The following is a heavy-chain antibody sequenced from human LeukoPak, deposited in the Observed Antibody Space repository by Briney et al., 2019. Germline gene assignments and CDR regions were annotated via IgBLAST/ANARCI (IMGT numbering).Heavy chain of an antibody. CDR3: ARHMAYSSSSPFDD. Sequence: SETLSLTCSVSGGSISSLYWSWIRQPPGKGLEWIGYIYYTGSTNYNPSLKSRVTMFVDMSKNQFSLRLSSVTAADTAVYYCARHMAYSSSSPFDDWGQGTLVTVSS. CDR1: GGSISSLY. CDR2: IYYTGST. J-gene: IGHJ4*02. D-gene: IGHD6-6*01. V-gene: IGHV4-59*08.